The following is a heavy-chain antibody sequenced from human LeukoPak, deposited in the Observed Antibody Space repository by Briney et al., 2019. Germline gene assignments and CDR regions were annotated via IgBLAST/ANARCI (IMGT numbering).Heavy chain of an antibody. V-gene: IGHV4-61*02. CDR1: GGSISSGSYY. CDR2: IYTSGST. CDR3: ARERLTVGYCSSTSCYPPYNWFDP. Sequence: PSETLSLTCTVSGGSISSGSYYWGWIRQPAGKGLEWIGRIYTSGSTNYNPSLKSRVNISVDTSKNQFSLKLSSVTAADTAVYYCARERLTVGYCSSTSCYPPYNWFDPWGQGTLVTVSS. D-gene: IGHD2-2*01. J-gene: IGHJ5*02.